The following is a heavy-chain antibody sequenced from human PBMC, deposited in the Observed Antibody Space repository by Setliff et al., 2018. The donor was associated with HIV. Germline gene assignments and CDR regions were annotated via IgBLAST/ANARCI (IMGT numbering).Heavy chain of an antibody. V-gene: IGHV4-4*02. CDR1: GGSISSTNW. CDR2: IYHSGST. CDR3: AREVHDHTNRLYYYYYIDV. D-gene: IGHD2-8*01. J-gene: IGHJ6*03. Sequence: SETLSLTCAVSGGSISSTNWWSWVRQPPGKGLEWIGEIYHSGSTTYNPSLKSRVTISVDTAKNQFSLKLRSVTAADTAVYYCAREVHDHTNRLYYYYYIDVWGQGTLVTVSS.